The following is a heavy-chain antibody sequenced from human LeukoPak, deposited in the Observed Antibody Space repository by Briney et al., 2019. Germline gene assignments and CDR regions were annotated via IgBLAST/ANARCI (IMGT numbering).Heavy chain of an antibody. CDR2: ITNGGSTI. J-gene: IGHJ6*02. CDR3: ARSIGLTGGGVDV. CDR1: GFPFIDYS. D-gene: IGHD3-9*01. Sequence: GGSLRLSCTASGFPFIDYSMNWVRQAPGKGLEWVSYITNGGSTIHHADSVKGRFTISRDNAKKTLYLQMNSLRAEDTAVYYCARSIGLTGGGVDVWGQGTTVTVSS. V-gene: IGHV3-48*04.